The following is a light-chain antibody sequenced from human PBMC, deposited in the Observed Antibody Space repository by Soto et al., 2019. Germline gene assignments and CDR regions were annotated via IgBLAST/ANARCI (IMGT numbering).Light chain of an antibody. Sequence: EIVMTQSPATLSLSPGERATLSCRASQSVYSNLAWYQQKPGQTPRLLIYESSTRATGIPASFSGGGSGTEFTITISSLQSEDFADYFCQQYQSWPLTFGGGTKVEIK. V-gene: IGKV3-15*01. CDR3: QQYQSWPLT. CDR2: ESS. J-gene: IGKJ4*01. CDR1: QSVYSN.